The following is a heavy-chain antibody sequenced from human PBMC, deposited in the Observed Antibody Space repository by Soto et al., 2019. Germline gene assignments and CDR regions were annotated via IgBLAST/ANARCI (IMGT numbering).Heavy chain of an antibody. J-gene: IGHJ4*02. CDR3: ARGPYSRGVGATNPSH. D-gene: IGHD1-26*01. CDR1: GGSSSGWY. V-gene: IGHV4-34*01. CDR2: ISSGIT. Sequence: SETLSLTCAVYGGSSSGWYWTWIRQSPVKGLEWIGEISSGITNYNPSLKSRVTISAYTSKNQFSLKLSSVTAADTAVYYCARGPYSRGVGATNPSHWGQGTPVTVSS.